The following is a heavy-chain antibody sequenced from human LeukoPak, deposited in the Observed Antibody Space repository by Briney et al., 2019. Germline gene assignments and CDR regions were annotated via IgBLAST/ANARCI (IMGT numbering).Heavy chain of an antibody. J-gene: IGHJ4*02. Sequence: PSETLSLTCTVSGGSISSYYWSWIRQPPGKGLERIGYIYYSGSTNYNPSLKSRVTISVDTSKNQFSLKLSSVTAADTAVYYCARVGPIAAAGSGFDYWGQGTLVTVSS. V-gene: IGHV4-59*01. CDR1: GGSISSYY. D-gene: IGHD6-13*01. CDR2: IYYSGST. CDR3: ARVGPIAAAGSGFDY.